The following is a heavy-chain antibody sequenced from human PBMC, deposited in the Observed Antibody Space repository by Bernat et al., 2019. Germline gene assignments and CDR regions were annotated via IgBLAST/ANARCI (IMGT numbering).Heavy chain of an antibody. CDR3: ARAIPRSGYDYGFDY. CDR2: IRSSGSTK. V-gene: IGHV3-48*02. Sequence: EVQLVESGGGLVQPGGSLRLSCAASGFTFSTYSMNWVRQAPGKGLEWVSYIRSSGSTKYYADSVKGRFTISRDNAKNSLYLQLNSLSDEDTAVYYCARAIPRSGYDYGFDYWGQGTLVTVSS. CDR1: GFTFSTYS. J-gene: IGHJ4*02. D-gene: IGHD5-12*01.